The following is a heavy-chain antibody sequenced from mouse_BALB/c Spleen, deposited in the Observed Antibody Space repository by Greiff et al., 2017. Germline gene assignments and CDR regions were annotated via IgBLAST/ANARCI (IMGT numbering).Heavy chain of an antibody. CDR2: IYPYNGGT. D-gene: IGHD2-3*01. J-gene: IGHJ2*01. CDR1: GYTFTDYN. V-gene: IGHV1S29*02. CDR3: AKEAYDGYYGY. Sequence: EVQRVESGPELVKPGASVKISCKASGYTFTDYNMHWVKQSHGKSLEWIGYIYPYNGGTGYNQKFKSKATLTVDNSSSTAYMELRSLTSEDSAVYYCAKEAYDGYYGYWGQGTTLTVSS.